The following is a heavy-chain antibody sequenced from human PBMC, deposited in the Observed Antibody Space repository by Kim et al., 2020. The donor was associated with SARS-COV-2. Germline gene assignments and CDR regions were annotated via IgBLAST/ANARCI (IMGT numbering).Heavy chain of an antibody. CDR2: HGSWK. V-gene: IGHV3-7*01. CDR3: GRDYSD. J-gene: IGHJ4*02. D-gene: IGHD6-13*01. Sequence: HGSWKYYRDSIKGRFTIARDNPKHALYLQMNSLRAEDTAVYYCGRDYSDWGQGTLVTVSS.